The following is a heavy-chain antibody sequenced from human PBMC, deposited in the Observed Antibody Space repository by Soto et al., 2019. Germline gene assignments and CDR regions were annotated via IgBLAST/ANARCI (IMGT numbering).Heavy chain of an antibody. CDR2: ISYDGSNK. Sequence: PGGSLRLSCAASGFTFSSYAMHWVRQAPGKGLEWVAVISYDGSNKYYADSVKGRFTISRDNSKNTLYLQMNSLRAEDTAVYYCARVLPRGYSYGYVPLVLDYWGQGTLVTGSS. J-gene: IGHJ4*02. V-gene: IGHV3-30-3*01. CDR3: ARVLPRGYSYGYVPLVLDY. D-gene: IGHD5-18*01. CDR1: GFTFSSYA.